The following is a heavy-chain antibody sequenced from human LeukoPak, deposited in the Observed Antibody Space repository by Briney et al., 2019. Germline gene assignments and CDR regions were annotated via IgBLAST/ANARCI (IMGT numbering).Heavy chain of an antibody. D-gene: IGHD3-10*01. CDR3: AREPVQWFGDLHYYYYGMDV. J-gene: IGHJ6*04. CDR2: IMPIFGTA. CDR1: GGTFSSYA. V-gene: IGHV1-69*01. Sequence: SVKVSRKASGGTFSSYAISWVRQAPGQGLEWMGGIMPIFGTANYAQKFQGRVTITADESTSTAYMELSSLRSEDTAVYYCAREPVQWFGDLHYYYYGMDVWGKGTTVTVSS.